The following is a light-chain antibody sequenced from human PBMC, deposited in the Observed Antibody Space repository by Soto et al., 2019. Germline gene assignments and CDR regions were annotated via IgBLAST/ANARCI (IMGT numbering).Light chain of an antibody. CDR3: QQHNQWPIT. V-gene: IGKV3D-15*01. CDR1: LTSGYF. Sequence: EIVMTQSPATLSVSPGETASLSCRASLTSGYFLAWYQQKPGQAPRLLIYYISTRATGIPARFSGSGSGTEFTLTINSLQSEDSAVYYCQQHNQWPITFGQGTRLEIK. CDR2: YIS. J-gene: IGKJ5*01.